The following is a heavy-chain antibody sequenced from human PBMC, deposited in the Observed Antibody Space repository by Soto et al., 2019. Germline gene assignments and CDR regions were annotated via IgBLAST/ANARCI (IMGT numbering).Heavy chain of an antibody. J-gene: IGHJ5*02. V-gene: IGHV4-39*01. CDR2: IYYSGST. D-gene: IGHD3-10*01. CDR3: ARLPTMVRGVPWAWFDP. CDR1: GGSISSSSYY. Sequence: PSETLSLTCTVSGGSISSSSYYWGWIRQPPGKGLEWIGSIYYSGSTYYNPSLKSRVTISVDTSKDQFSLKLSSVTAADTAVYYCARLPTMVRGVPWAWFDPWGQGTLVTVSS.